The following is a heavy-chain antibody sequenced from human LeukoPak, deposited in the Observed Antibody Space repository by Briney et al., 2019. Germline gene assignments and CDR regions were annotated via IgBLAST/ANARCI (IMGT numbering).Heavy chain of an antibody. J-gene: IGHJ1*01. CDR1: GYTFTSYG. CDR2: ISAYNGNT. CDR3: ARTSTSGWYQRYFQH. D-gene: IGHD6-19*01. Sequence: GASVKVSCKASGYTFTSYGISWVRQAPGQGLEWMGWISAYNGNTNYAQKLQGRVTMTTDTSTSTAYMELRSLRSDDTAVYYCARTSTSGWYQRYFQHWGQGTLVTVSS. V-gene: IGHV1-18*01.